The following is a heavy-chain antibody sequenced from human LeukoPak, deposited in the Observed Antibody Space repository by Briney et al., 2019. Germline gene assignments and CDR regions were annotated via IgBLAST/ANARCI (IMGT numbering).Heavy chain of an antibody. CDR1: GFIFSSYG. J-gene: IGHJ4*02. V-gene: IGHV3-33*01. CDR3: AREDYGIAVAGSYRPPDY. Sequence: GGSLRLSCAASGFIFSSYGMHWVRQAPGKGLEWVAVIWYDGSNKYYADSVKGRFTISRDNSKNTLYLQMNSLRAEDTAVYYCAREDYGIAVAGSYRPPDYWGQGTLVTVSS. D-gene: IGHD6-19*01. CDR2: IWYDGSNK.